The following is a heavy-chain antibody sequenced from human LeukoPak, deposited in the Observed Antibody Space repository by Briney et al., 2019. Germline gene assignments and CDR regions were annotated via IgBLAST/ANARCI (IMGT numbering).Heavy chain of an antibody. Sequence: GGSLRLSCAASGFTFSSYAMSWVRQAPGKGLEWVSAISGSGGSTYYADSVEGRFTISRDNSKNTLYLQMNSLRAEDTAVYYCAKEGAYDILTGRYDAFDIWGQGTMVTVSS. CDR2: ISGSGGST. CDR3: AKEGAYDILTGRYDAFDI. CDR1: GFTFSSYA. D-gene: IGHD3-9*01. J-gene: IGHJ3*02. V-gene: IGHV3-23*01.